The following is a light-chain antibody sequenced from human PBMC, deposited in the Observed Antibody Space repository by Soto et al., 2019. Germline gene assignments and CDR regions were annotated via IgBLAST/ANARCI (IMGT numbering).Light chain of an antibody. V-gene: IGLV4-69*01. Sequence: QAVVTQSPSASASLGASVKLTCTLSSGHSSYTIAWHQQQPEKGPRYLMKLNSDGSHSKGDGIPDRFSGSSSGAGRYLTISSLQSEDEADYYCQTWGTGIRVFGGGTKLTVL. CDR2: LNSDGSH. CDR3: QTWGTGIRV. CDR1: SGHSSYT. J-gene: IGLJ2*01.